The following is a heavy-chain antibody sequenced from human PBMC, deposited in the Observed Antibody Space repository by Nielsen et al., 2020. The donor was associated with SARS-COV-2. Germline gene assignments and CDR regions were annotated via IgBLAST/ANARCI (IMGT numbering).Heavy chain of an antibody. D-gene: IGHD3-10*01. CDR2: MSGTSNFT. J-gene: IGHJ4*02. CDR3: ARDGGMVRGGDY. CDR1: GFSFSGYN. Sequence: GESLKISCVASGFSFSGYNINWVRHAPGKGLEWVSSMSGTSNFTYYADSVKGRFTMSRDSAKDSLSLQMHGLRAEDTAVYYCARDGGMVRGGDYWGQGTLVTVSS. V-gene: IGHV3-21*01.